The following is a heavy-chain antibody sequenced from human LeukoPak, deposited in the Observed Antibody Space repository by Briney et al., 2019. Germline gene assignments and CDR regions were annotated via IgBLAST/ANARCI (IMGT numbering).Heavy chain of an antibody. CDR2: IYAPGDT. D-gene: IGHD3-10*01. CDR3: AREYYASGSNGAFDY. V-gene: IGHV4-61*02. Sequence: TSQTLSLTCSVSGGSISSDRYYWSWIRQPAGKGLEWIGRIYAPGDTKYDPSLQSRVTISGDTSKNQISLKLASVTAADTAVYYCAREYYASGSNGAFDYWGQGILVTVSS. CDR1: GGSISSDRYY. J-gene: IGHJ4*02.